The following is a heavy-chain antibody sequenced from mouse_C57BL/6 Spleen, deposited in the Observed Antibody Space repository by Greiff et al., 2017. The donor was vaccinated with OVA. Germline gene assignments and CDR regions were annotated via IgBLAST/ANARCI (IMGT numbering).Heavy chain of an antibody. J-gene: IGHJ3*01. D-gene: IGHD3-2*02. V-gene: IGHV1-42*01. CDR1: GYSFTGYY. CDR3: ARAPSSGYGFAY. Sequence: EVQGVESGPELVKPGASVKISCKASGYSFTGYYMNWVKQSPEKSLEWIGEINPSTGGTTYNQKFKAKATLTVDKSSSTAYMQLKSLTSEDSAVYYCARAPSSGYGFAYWGQGTLVTVSA. CDR2: INPSTGGT.